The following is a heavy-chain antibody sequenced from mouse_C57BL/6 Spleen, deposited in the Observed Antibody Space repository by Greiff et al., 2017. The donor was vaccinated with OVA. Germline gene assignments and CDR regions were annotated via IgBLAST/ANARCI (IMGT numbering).Heavy chain of an antibody. CDR2: IDPSDSET. Sequence: VQLQQPGAELVRPGSSVKLSCKASGYTFTSYWMHWVKQRPIQGLEWIGNIDPSDSETHYNQKFKDKATLTVDKSSSTAYMQLSSLTSEDSAVYYCARKIRDAMDYWGQGTSVTVSS. CDR1: GYTFTSYW. CDR3: ARKIRDAMDY. V-gene: IGHV1-52*01. J-gene: IGHJ4*01. D-gene: IGHD3-2*02.